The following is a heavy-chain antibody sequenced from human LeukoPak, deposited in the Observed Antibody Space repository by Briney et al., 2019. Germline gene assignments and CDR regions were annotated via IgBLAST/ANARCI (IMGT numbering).Heavy chain of an antibody. J-gene: IGHJ4*02. Sequence: ASVKVSCKASGGTFSSYAISWVRQAPGRGLEWMGGIIPIFGTANYAQKFQGRVTITTDESTSTAYMELSSLRSEDTAVYYCARGAIAAAGNFDYWGQGTLVTVSS. D-gene: IGHD6-13*01. CDR3: ARGAIAAAGNFDY. CDR2: IIPIFGTA. CDR1: GGTFSSYA. V-gene: IGHV1-69*05.